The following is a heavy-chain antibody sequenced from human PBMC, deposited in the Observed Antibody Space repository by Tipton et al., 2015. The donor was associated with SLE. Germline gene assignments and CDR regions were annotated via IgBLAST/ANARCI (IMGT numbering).Heavy chain of an antibody. CDR1: GSSIDGGYH. V-gene: IGHV4-38-2*02. CDR3: ARLTPWGYDY. D-gene: IGHD7-27*01. CDR2: IHHSGRT. J-gene: IGHJ4*02. Sequence: TLSLTCIVSGSSIDGGYHWGWIRQPPGKGLEWIANIHHSGRTYYNPSLKSRVTISMDTSKNQFSLKLSSVTAADTAVYYCARLTPWGYDYWGPGMLVTVSS.